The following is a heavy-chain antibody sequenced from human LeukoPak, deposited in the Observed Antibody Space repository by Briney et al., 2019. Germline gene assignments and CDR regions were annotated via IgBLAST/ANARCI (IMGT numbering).Heavy chain of an antibody. Sequence: GGSLRLSCAASGFTFSNYVMTWVRQAPGKGLKWVSAISGSGSTYYADSVKGRFTISRDNPKNTLYLQMDSLRAEDTAVYYCARYLGASGSYVGFDPWGQGTLVTVSS. CDR1: GFTFSNYV. CDR3: ARYLGASGSYVGFDP. D-gene: IGHD3-10*01. CDR2: ISGSGST. V-gene: IGHV3-23*01. J-gene: IGHJ5*02.